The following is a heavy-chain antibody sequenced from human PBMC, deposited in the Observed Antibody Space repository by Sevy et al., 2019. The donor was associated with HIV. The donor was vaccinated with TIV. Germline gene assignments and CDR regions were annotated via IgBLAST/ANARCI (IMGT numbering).Heavy chain of an antibody. D-gene: IGHD6-6*01. CDR3: AREVWQQGSSSYSYFYYMDV. CDR2: IRSKAYGGTS. J-gene: IGHJ6*03. Sequence: GGSLRLSCAGSGFTFGDFAINWVRQAPGKGLEWVGFIRSKAYGGTSQDAASVKGRFIISRDDSKGVAYLHMDSLKPEDTAKYYCAREVWQQGSSSYSYFYYMDVWGKGTTVTVSS. V-gene: IGHV3-49*04. CDR1: GFTFGDFA.